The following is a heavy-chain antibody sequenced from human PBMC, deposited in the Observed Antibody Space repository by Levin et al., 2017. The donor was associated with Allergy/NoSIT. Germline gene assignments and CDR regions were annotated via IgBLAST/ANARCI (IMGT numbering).Heavy chain of an antibody. V-gene: IGHV1-18*04. Sequence: ASVKVSCKASAYTFTEFGISWVRQAPGQGLEWMGWISGRKGDTKYAQKFQGRVTMTRDISTSTANMELRSLMSDDTAVYYCARGAYGDVSYDYWGQGTLVTVSS. CDR3: ARGAYGDVSYDY. D-gene: IGHD4-17*01. CDR1: AYTFTEFG. J-gene: IGHJ4*02. CDR2: ISGRKGDT.